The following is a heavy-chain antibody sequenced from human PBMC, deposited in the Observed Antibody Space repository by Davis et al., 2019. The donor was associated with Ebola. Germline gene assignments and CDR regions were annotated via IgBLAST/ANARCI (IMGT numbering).Heavy chain of an antibody. Sequence: ASVKVSCKASGFTLTKYAIHWVRQAPGQRLEWMGWVHGGNGNTKYSQRFQGRVTITTDTSASTVYLDLTSLRSDDTAVFYCARAQFPTTSDHWGQGTLVTVSS. CDR3: ARAQFPTTSDH. CDR2: VHGGNGNT. V-gene: IGHV1-3*01. CDR1: GFTLTKYA. D-gene: IGHD1-1*01. J-gene: IGHJ4*02.